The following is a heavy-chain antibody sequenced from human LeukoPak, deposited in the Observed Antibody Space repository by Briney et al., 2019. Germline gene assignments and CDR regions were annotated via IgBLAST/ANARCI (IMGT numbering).Heavy chain of an antibody. J-gene: IGHJ4*02. CDR2: MNPNSGNT. CDR3: ARRADYYDSSAYYY. V-gene: IGHV1-8*01. D-gene: IGHD3-22*01. Sequence: GASVKVSCKSSGHTFTSCDINWVRQATGQGLEWMGWMNPNSGNTGYAQKFQGRVTMTRNTSINTAYIELSSLTSEDTAVYYCARRADYYDSSAYYYWGQGTLVTVSS. CDR1: GHTFTSCD.